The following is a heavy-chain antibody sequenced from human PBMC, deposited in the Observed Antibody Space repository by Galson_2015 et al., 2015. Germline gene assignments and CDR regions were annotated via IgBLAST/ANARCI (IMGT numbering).Heavy chain of an antibody. Sequence: CAISGDSVSSHSAAWNRIRQSPSRGLEWLGRTYYRSKWYNGYAASVKGRITINPDTSKNQFSLQLNSVTPEDTAVYYCARMVGDSPDSWGQGTLVTVSS. D-gene: IGHD3-10*01. CDR2: TYYRSKWYN. J-gene: IGHJ5*01. V-gene: IGHV6-1*01. CDR3: ARMVGDSPDS. CDR1: GDSVSSHSAA.